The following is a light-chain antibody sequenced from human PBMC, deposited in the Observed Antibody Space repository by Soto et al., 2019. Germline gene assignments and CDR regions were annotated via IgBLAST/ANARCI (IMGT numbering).Light chain of an antibody. J-gene: IGKJ1*01. CDR3: QQYHSWPPT. CDR2: ATS. Sequence: ELVLTQSPGTLSLSPGERATLSCRASQRMSSNYLAWYQQKPGQAPRLLIYATSSRATGSPDRFSGSGSGTDFTLTISRLEPEDSAVYYCQQYHSWPPTFGQGTKVDIK. V-gene: IGKV3-20*01. CDR1: QRMSSNY.